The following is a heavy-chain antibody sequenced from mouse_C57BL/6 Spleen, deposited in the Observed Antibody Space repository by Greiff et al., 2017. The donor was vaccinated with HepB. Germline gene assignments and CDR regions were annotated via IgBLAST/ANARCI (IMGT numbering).Heavy chain of an antibody. CDR2: IHPNSGST. V-gene: IGHV1-64*01. D-gene: IGHD1-1*01. J-gene: IGHJ4*01. CDR1: GYTFTSYW. Sequence: VQLQQPGAELVKPGASVKLSCKASGYTFTSYWMHWVKQRPGQGLEWIGMIHPNSGSTNYNEKFKSKATLTVDKSSSTAYMQLSSLTSEDSAVYYCARTWALLHYYAMDYWGQGTSVTVSS. CDR3: ARTWALLHYYAMDY.